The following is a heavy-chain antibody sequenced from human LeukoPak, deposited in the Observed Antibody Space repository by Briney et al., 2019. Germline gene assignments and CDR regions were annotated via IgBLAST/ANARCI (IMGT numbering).Heavy chain of an antibody. J-gene: IGHJ6*02. CDR1: GYTFTSYD. CDR2: MNPNNGNT. D-gene: IGHD3-3*01. Sequence: ASVKVSCKASGYTFTSYDINWVRQATGQGLEWMGWMNPNNGNTGYAQKFQGRVTMTRNTSISTAYMELSSLRSEDTAVYYCARGPPYVRFLEWLLNYYGMDVWGQGTTVTVSS. CDR3: ARGPPYVRFLEWLLNYYGMDV. V-gene: IGHV1-8*01.